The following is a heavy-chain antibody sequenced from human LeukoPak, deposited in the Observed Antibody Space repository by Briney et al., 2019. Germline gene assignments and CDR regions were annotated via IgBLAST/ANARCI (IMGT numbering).Heavy chain of an antibody. CDR3: ARGHCSSTSCYTGTYYYYYGMDV. D-gene: IGHD2-2*02. J-gene: IGHJ6*02. CDR2: INPNSGGT. CDR1: GYTFTGYY. V-gene: IGHV1-2*02. Sequence: ASVKVSCKASGYTFTGYYMHWVRQAPGQGLEWMGWINPNSGGTNYAQKFQGRVTMTRDTSISTAYMELSRLRSDDTAVYYCARGHCSSTSCYTGTYYYYYGMDVWGQGTTVTVSS.